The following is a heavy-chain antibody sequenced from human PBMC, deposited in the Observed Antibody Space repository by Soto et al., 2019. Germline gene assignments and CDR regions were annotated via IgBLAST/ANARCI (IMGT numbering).Heavy chain of an antibody. V-gene: IGHV2-5*02. CDR2: IYWDDDK. D-gene: IGHD3-10*01. CDR3: VHHPYYGLGSCSFDY. Sequence: QITLKESGPTLVKPTQTLTLTCTFSGFSLSTSGVGVGWIRQPPGKALEWLAVIYWDDDKRYSPSLKSRLTITKDTSKNQVVLTMTNMDPVDTATYYCVHHPYYGLGSCSFDYWGQGTLVTVFS. J-gene: IGHJ4*02. CDR1: GFSLSTSGVG.